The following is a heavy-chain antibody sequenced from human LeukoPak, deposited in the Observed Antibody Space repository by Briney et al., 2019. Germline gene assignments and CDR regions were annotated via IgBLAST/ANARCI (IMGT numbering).Heavy chain of an antibody. CDR3: ARLTSSWSIDY. J-gene: IGHJ4*02. D-gene: IGHD6-13*01. CDR1: GFTFNRYG. V-gene: IGHV3-33*01. CDR2: ISYDGNNV. Sequence: GTSLRLSCAPSGFTFNRYGMHWVRQAPGKGLEWEAVISYDGNNVYYAGSVKGRFTISRDNSKNTLYLEMNSLRAEDTAVYFCARLTSSWSIDYWGQGTLVTVSS.